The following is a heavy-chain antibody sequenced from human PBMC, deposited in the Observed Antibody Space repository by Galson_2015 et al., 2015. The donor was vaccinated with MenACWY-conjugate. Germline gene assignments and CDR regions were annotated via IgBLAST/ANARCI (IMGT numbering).Heavy chain of an antibody. D-gene: IGHD2-2*01. V-gene: IGHV2-26*01. CDR3: ARIREDIVVVPAAARPYYFDY. CDR1: GFSLSNARMG. J-gene: IGHJ4*02. CDR2: VFSNDEK. Sequence: PALVKPTQTLTLTCTVSGFSLSNARMGVSWIRQPPGKALEWLAHVFSNDEKSYSTSLKSRLTISKDTSKSQVVLTMTNMDPVDTATYYCARIREDIVVVPAAARPYYFDYWGQGTLVTVSS.